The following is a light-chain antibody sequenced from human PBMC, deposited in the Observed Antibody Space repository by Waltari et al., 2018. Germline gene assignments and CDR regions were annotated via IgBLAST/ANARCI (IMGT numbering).Light chain of an antibody. CDR3: QVWDSTSDHWV. V-gene: IGLV3-21*02. CDR1: NIGTYH. Sequence: SYVLTQPPSVSVAPGQTARITCGGNNIGTYHVHWYQQKPGQAPVLVVYDDTDRPSGIPERVAGSNSGNTATLTISRVEAGDEADYHCQVWDSTSDHWVFGGGTKLTVL. J-gene: IGLJ3*02. CDR2: DDT.